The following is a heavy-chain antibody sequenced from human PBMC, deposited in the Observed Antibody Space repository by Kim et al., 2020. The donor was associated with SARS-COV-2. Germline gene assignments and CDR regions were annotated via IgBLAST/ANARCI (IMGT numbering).Heavy chain of an antibody. D-gene: IGHD1-1*01. V-gene: IGHV4-34*01. Sequence: SETLSLTCAVYGGSFSGYYWSWIRQPPGKGLEWIGEINHSGSTNYNPSLKSRVTISVDTSKNQFSLKLSSVTAADTAVYYCARANGGWGQGTLVTVSS. CDR2: INHSGST. CDR3: ARANGG. J-gene: IGHJ4*02. CDR1: GGSFSGYY.